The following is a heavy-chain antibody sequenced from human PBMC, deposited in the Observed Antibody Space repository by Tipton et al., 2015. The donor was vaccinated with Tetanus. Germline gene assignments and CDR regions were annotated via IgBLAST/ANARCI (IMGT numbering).Heavy chain of an antibody. V-gene: IGHV4-31*03. CDR1: GGSISSGGYY. Sequence: GLVKPSGTLSLTCTVSGGSISSGGYYWSWIRQHPGKGLEWIGDIYYSGSTYYNPSLKSRVTISVDTSKNQFSLKLKSVTDADTAVYYCARDQARGARGWNYFDYWGQGTLVTVSS. J-gene: IGHJ4*02. D-gene: IGHD1-26*01. CDR3: ARDQARGARGWNYFDY. CDR2: IYYSGST.